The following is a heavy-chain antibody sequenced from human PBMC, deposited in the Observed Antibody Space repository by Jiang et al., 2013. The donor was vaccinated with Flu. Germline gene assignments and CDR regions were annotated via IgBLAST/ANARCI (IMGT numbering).Heavy chain of an antibody. CDR2: IYYSGST. V-gene: IGHV4-30-4*01. D-gene: IGHD1-1*01. J-gene: IGHJ4*02. CDR3: ARAEYNWNDVEVSDYYFDY. Sequence: WIGYIYYSGSTYYNPSLKSRVTISVDTSKNQFSLKLSSVTAADTAVYYCARAEYNWNDVEVSDYYFDYWGQGTLVTVSS.